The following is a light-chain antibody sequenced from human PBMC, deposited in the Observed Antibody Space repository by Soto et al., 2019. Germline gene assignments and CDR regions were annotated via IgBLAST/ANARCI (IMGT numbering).Light chain of an antibody. CDR1: QSVSSN. J-gene: IGKJ5*01. CDR3: QQYNNWPFT. Sequence: EIVMTQSPAPLSVSPGERATPSCRASQSVSSNLAWYQQKPGQAPRLLIYGASTRATGIPARFSGSGSGTEFTLTISSLQSEDVAVYYCQQYNNWPFTFGQGTRLEIK. CDR2: GAS. V-gene: IGKV3-15*01.